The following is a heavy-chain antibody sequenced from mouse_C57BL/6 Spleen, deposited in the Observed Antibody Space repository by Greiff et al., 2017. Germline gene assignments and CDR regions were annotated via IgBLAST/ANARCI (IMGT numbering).Heavy chain of an antibody. CDR3: ARGHYYGSTTYWYFDV. D-gene: IGHD1-1*01. CDR1: GFTFSDYY. V-gene: IGHV5-16*01. Sequence: EVQLMESEGGLVQPGSSMKLSCTASGFTFSDYYMAWVRQVPEKGLEWVANINYDGSSTYYLDSLKSRFIISRDNAKNILYLQMSSLKSEDTATYYCARGHYYGSTTYWYFDVWGTGTTVTVSS. J-gene: IGHJ1*03. CDR2: INYDGSST.